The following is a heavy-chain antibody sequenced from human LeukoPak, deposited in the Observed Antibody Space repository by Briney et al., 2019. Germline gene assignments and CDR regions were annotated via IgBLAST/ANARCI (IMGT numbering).Heavy chain of an antibody. CDR1: GGSISSSSYY. V-gene: IGHV4-39*01. D-gene: IGHD1-26*01. J-gene: IGHJ4*02. CDR3: ARRLVGATPFDY. CDR2: IYYSGST. Sequence: PSETLSLTCTVSGGSISSSSYYWGWIRQPPGKGLEWIGSIYYSGSTYYNPSLKSRVTLSVDTSKNQFSLKLSSVTAADTAVYYCARRLVGATPFDYWGQGTLVTVSS.